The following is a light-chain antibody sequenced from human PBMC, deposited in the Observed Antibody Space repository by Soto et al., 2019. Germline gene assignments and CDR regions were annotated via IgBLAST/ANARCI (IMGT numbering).Light chain of an antibody. CDR3: QNWGTGIQV. Sequence: QAVVTQSPAASASLGASVKLTCTLSSGHSSYAIAWHQQQPEKGPRYLMKLNSDGSHSKGDGIPDRFSGSSSGAERYLTISSLQSEDEADYYCQNWGTGIQVFGGGTKLTV. CDR2: LNSDGSH. J-gene: IGLJ2*01. V-gene: IGLV4-69*01. CDR1: SGHSSYA.